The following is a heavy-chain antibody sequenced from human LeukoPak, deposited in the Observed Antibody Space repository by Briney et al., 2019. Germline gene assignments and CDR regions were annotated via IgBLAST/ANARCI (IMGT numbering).Heavy chain of an antibody. D-gene: IGHD3-22*01. V-gene: IGHV3-73*01. J-gene: IGHJ5*02. CDR3: TTKYYYDSSGYSGPNWFDP. Sequence: GGSLRLSCAASGFTFSGSAMHWVRQASGKGLEWVGRIRSKANSYATAYAASVKGRFTIPRDDSKNTAYLQMNSLKTEDTAVYYCTTKYYYDSSGYSGPNWFDPWGQGTLVTVSS. CDR1: GFTFSGSA. CDR2: IRSKANSYAT.